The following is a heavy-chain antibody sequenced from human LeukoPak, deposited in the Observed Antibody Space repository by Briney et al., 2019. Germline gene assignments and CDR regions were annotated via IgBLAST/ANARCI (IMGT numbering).Heavy chain of an antibody. J-gene: IGHJ3*02. V-gene: IGHV3-9*01. CDR3: VRGVSISSSWYNDI. CDR2: ISWNSGSI. D-gene: IGHD6-13*01. CDR1: GFTFSTYW. Sequence: PGGSLRLSCVASGFTFSTYWMHWVRQAPGKGLEWVSGISWNSGSIGYADSVKGRFTISRDNAKNSLYLQMNSLRAEDTAVYYCVRGVSISSSWYNDIWGQGTMVTVSS.